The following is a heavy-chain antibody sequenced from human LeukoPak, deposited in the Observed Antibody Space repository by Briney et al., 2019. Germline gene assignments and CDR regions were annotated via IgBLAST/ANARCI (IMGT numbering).Heavy chain of an antibody. CDR2: FYYSGST. Sequence: SETLSLTCTVSGGSISSSSYYWGWIRQPPGKGLEWIGSFYYSGSTYYNPSLKSRITISVDTSKNQFSLKLSSVTAADTAVYYCARTSDAFDIWGQGTMVTVSS. J-gene: IGHJ3*02. CDR1: GGSISSSSYY. V-gene: IGHV4-39*07. CDR3: ARTSDAFDI.